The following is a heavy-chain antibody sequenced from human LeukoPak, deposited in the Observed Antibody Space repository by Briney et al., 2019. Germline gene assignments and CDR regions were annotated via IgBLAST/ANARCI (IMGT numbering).Heavy chain of an antibody. J-gene: IGHJ5*02. CDR2: ISSSSSYI. CDR1: GFTFSSYS. Sequence: GGSLRLSCAASGFTFSSYSMNWVRQAPGKGLEWVSSISSSSSYIYYADSVKGRFTISRDNAKNSLYLQMNSLRAEDTAVYYCARAPARGYSGYDPWGQGTLVTVSS. CDR3: ARAPARGYSGYDP. V-gene: IGHV3-21*01. D-gene: IGHD5-12*01.